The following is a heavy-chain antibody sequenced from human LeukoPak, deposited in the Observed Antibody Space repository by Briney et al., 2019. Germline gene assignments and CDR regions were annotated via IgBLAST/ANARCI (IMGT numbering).Heavy chain of an antibody. CDR2: ISYDGSNK. CDR3: ARDGSSWYYFDY. V-gene: IGHV3-30*04. Sequence: GGSLRHSCAASGFTFSSYAMHWVRQAPGKGLEWVAVISYDGSNKYYADSVKGRFTISRDNSKNTLYLQMNSLRAEDTAVYYCARDGSSWYYFDYWGQGTLVTVSS. CDR1: GFTFSSYA. J-gene: IGHJ4*02. D-gene: IGHD6-13*01.